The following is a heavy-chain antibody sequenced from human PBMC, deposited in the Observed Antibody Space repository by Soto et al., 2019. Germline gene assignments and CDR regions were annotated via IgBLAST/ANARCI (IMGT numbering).Heavy chain of an antibody. D-gene: IGHD6-6*01. V-gene: IGHV6-1*01. CDR2: TYYRSKWYN. J-gene: IGHJ4*02. Sequence: KQSQTLSLTCAISGDSVSSNSAAWNWIRQSPSRGLEWLGRTYYRSKWYNDYAVSVKSRITINPDTPKNQFSLQPNSVTPEDTAVYYCARALIEYSSSYYFDYWGQGTLVTVSS. CDR3: ARALIEYSSSYYFDY. CDR1: GDSVSSNSAA.